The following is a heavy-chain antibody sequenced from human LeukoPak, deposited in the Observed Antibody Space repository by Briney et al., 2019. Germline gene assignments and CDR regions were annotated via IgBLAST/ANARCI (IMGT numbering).Heavy chain of an antibody. D-gene: IGHD4-11*01. V-gene: IGHV1-2*02. Sequence: GSVKVSCKASGYTFTDYYMHWVRQAPGQGLEWMGWINSNRGDTDYVQKFQARVTMTRDTSISTAYMELSRLRSDDTAVYYCARGNSRGVYYFDYWGQGTLVTVLS. J-gene: IGHJ4*02. CDR3: ARGNSRGVYYFDY. CDR2: INSNRGDT. CDR1: GYTFTDYY.